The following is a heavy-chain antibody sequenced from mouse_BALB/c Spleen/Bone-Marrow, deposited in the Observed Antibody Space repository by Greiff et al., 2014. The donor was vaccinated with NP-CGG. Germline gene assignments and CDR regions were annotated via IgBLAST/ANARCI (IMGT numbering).Heavy chain of an antibody. Sequence: VQLQHPGPELVKPGASVKMSCTASGFTFTDYVMNWVKQRTGQGLEWIGEIYPGSGDTYYNEKFKAKATLTADKSSNTVHMQLSSLTSEDSVVYFCARSRVPYFALDYWGQGTSVTVSS. V-gene: IGHV1-83*01. CDR3: ARSRVPYFALDY. CDR1: GFTFTDYV. J-gene: IGHJ4*01. CDR2: IYPGSGDT.